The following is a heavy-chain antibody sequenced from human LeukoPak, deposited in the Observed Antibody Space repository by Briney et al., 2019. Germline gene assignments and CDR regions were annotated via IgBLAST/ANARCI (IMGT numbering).Heavy chain of an antibody. Sequence: GGSLRLSCAASGFTFSSHAMSWVRQAPGRGLEWVSAISGSGDATFYVDSMKGRFTISRDNSKYTLYLQMNSLRAEDTAVYYCAKGSDGYNNYFDYWGQGTLVTVSS. V-gene: IGHV3-23*01. J-gene: IGHJ4*02. CDR2: ISGSGDAT. D-gene: IGHD5-12*01. CDR3: AKGSDGYNNYFDY. CDR1: GFTFSSHA.